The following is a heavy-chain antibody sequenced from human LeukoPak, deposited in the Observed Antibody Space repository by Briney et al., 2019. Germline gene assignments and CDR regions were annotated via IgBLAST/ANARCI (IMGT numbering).Heavy chain of an antibody. CDR3: ARDVSGSYSAWYFDL. V-gene: IGHV4-59*01. J-gene: IGHJ2*01. D-gene: IGHD1-26*01. CDR1: GGSISSYY. CDR2: IYYSGST. Sequence: SETLSLTCTVSGGSISSYYWSWIRQPPGKGLEWIGYIYYSGSTNYNPSLKSRVTISVDTSKNQFSLKLSSVTAADTAVYYCARDVSGSYSAWYFDLWGRGTLVTVSS.